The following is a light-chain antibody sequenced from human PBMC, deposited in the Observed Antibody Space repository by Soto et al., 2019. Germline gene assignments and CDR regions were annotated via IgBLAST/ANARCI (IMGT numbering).Light chain of an antibody. CDR3: QQRSNWPST. J-gene: IGKJ1*01. Sequence: EIVLTQSPATLSLSPGERATLSCRASQSVSSYLAWYQQKPGQAPRLLIYDASNRATGTPARFGGSGSGTDFSLTISSLEPEDFAVYYCQQRSNWPSTFGQGTKVDIK. V-gene: IGKV3-11*01. CDR1: QSVSSY. CDR2: DAS.